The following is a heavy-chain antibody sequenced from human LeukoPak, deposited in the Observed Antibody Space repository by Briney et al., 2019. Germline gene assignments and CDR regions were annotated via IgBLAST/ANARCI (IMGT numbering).Heavy chain of an antibody. V-gene: IGHV3-23*01. D-gene: IGHD3-10*01. CDR1: GLTFNNYA. Sequence: GGSLRLSCAASGLTFNNYAMSWFRQTPGKGLEWVSAISGSGDRTYYAESVKGRFSISRDNSKNTLYLQMHSLRAEDTAVYYCGKRELWHGSGEDAWGQGTTVTVSS. CDR3: GKRELWHGSGEDA. CDR2: ISGSGDRT. J-gene: IGHJ6*02.